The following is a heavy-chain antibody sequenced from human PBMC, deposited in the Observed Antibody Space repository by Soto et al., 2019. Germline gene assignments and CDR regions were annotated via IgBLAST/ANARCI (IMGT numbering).Heavy chain of an antibody. D-gene: IGHD3-22*01. V-gene: IGHV4-39*01. J-gene: IGHJ5*02. CDR2: IYYSGST. CDR3: ARQRGRLITMIVEGDWFDP. CDR1: GGSICCSIPY. Sequence: SDTLSLTCTLSGGSICCSIPYWGWIRQRPLKGLEWIGSIYYSGSTYYNPSLKSRVTISVDTSKNQFSLKLSSVTAADTAVYYCARQRGRLITMIVEGDWFDPWGQGNLVTGSS.